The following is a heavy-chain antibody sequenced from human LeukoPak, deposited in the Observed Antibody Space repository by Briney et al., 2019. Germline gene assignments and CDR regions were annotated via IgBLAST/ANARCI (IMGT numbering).Heavy chain of an antibody. CDR3: ARRRILGDYIFDY. CDR1: GYTFTGYY. V-gene: IGHV1-2*04. Sequence: ASVKVSCKASGYTFTGYYMHWVRQAPGQGLEWMGWINPNSGGTNYAQKFQGWVTMTRDTSISTAYMELSRLRSDDTAVYYCARRRILGDYIFDYWGQGTLVTVSP. CDR2: INPNSGGT. D-gene: IGHD4-17*01. J-gene: IGHJ4*02.